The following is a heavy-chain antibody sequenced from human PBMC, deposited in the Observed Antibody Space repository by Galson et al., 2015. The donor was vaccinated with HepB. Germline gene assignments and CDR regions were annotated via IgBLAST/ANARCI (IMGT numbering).Heavy chain of an antibody. V-gene: IGHV4-30-2*01. CDR2: IYHSGST. Sequence: TLSLTCAVSGGSISSGGYSWSWIRQPPGKGLEWIGYIYHSGSTYYNPSLKSRVTISVDRSKNQFSLKLSSVTAADTAVYYCARGGSVYYDSRDDAFDIWGQGTMVTVSS. D-gene: IGHD3-22*01. CDR3: ARGGSVYYDSRDDAFDI. CDR1: GGSISSGGYS. J-gene: IGHJ3*02.